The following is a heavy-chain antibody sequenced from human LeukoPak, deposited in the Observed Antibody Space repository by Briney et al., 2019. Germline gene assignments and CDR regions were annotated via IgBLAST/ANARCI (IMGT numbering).Heavy chain of an antibody. V-gene: IGHV1-69*05. Sequence: SVKVSCKASGGTFSSYAISWVRQAPGQGLEWMGRIIPIFGTANYAQKFQGRVTMTTDASTSTAYMELRSLRSDDTAVYYCARDPGAYSSSWYGVMGYWGQGTLVTVSS. CDR3: ARDPGAYSSSWYGVMGY. CDR1: GGTFSSYA. D-gene: IGHD6-13*01. CDR2: IIPIFGTA. J-gene: IGHJ4*02.